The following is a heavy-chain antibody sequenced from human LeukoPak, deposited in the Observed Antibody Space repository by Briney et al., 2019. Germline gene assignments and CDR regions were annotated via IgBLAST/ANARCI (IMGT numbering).Heavy chain of an antibody. CDR2: ISSSSSYI. D-gene: IGHD2-8*01. Sequence: GGSLRLTCVASGFTFSSHGMNWVRQAPGKGLEWVSSISSSSSYIYYADSVKGRFTISRDNAKNSLYLQMNSLRAEDTAVYYCARYASYYYYYMDVWGKGTTVTISS. CDR3: ARYASYYYYYMDV. CDR1: GFTFSSHG. V-gene: IGHV3-21*01. J-gene: IGHJ6*03.